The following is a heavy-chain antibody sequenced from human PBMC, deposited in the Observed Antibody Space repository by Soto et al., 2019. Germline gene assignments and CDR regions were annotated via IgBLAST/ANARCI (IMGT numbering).Heavy chain of an antibody. CDR1: GGSISSSSYY. Sequence: SETLSLTCTVSGGSISSSSYYWGWIRQPPGKGLEWIGSIYYSESTYYNPSLKSRVTISVDTSKNQFSLKLSSVTAADTAVYYFARVSVAGDPCSYGCFDYWGQGTLVTVSS. CDR2: IYYSEST. CDR3: ARVSVAGDPCSYGCFDY. J-gene: IGHJ4*02. V-gene: IGHV4-39*07. D-gene: IGHD5-18*01.